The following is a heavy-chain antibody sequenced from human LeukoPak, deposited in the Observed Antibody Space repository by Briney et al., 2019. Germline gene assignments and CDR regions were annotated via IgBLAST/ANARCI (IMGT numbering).Heavy chain of an antibody. V-gene: IGHV3-48*01. CDR2: ISSSSSTI. J-gene: IGHJ4*02. CDR3: ARDRRGIQLWYRNSPLDY. CDR1: GFTFSSYS. D-gene: IGHD5-18*01. Sequence: PGGSLRLSCAASGFTFSSYSMNWVRQAPGKGLEWVSYISSSSSTIYYADSVKGRFTISRDNAKNSLYLQMNSLRAEDTAVYYCARDRRGIQLWYRNSPLDYWGQGTLVTVSS.